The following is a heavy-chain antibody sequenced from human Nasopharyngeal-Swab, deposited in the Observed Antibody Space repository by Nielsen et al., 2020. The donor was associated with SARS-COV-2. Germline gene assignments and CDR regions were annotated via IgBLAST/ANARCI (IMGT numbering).Heavy chain of an antibody. CDR1: GFTFSSYS. J-gene: IGHJ5*02. CDR2: ISSSSSYI. CDR3: ARGGVRSYWFDP. Sequence: ETLSLTCAASGFTFSSYSMNWVRQAPGKGLEWVPSISSSSSYIYYADSVKGRFTISRDNAKNSLYLQMNSLRAEDTGVYYCARGGVRSYWFDPWGQGTLVTVSS. V-gene: IGHV3-21*01. D-gene: IGHD3-16*01.